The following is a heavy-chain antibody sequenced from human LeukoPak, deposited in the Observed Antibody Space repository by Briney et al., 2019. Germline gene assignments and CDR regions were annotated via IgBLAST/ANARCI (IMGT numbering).Heavy chain of an antibody. CDR3: AKEMGYSYGGLFDY. CDR2: MLTAGTT. Sequence: GGSLRLSCAASEFIVSSYYMSWVRQAPGKGLEWVSVMLTAGTTYYADSVKGRFTISRDDSKNMVYLQMNSLRAEDTAVYYCAKEMGYSYGGLFDYWGQGTLVTVSS. D-gene: IGHD5-18*01. J-gene: IGHJ4*02. V-gene: IGHV3-53*01. CDR1: EFIVSSYY.